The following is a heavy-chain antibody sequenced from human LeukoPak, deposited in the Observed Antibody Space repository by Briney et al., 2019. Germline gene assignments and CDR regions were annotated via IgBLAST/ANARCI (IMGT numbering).Heavy chain of an antibody. CDR1: GFTFNSYA. CDR2: IFGSGGSP. CDR3: GKTTVGYSSGRYPGWPVDY. D-gene: IGHD2-15*01. V-gene: IGHV3-23*01. J-gene: IGHJ4*02. Sequence: PGGSLRLSCAASGFTFNSYAMYWVRQAPGKGLEWISGIFGSGGSPHYADSVKGRFTISRDNFQNTMYLQLGSLRVEDTAVYYCGKTTVGYSSGRYPGWPVDYWGQGALVTVSS.